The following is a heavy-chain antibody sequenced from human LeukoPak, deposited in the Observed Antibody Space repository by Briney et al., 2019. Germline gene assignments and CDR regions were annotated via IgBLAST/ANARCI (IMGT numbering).Heavy chain of an antibody. Sequence: GSSVKVSCKASGGTFSSYTISWVRQAPGQGLEWMGRIIPILGIANYAQKFQGRVTITADKSTSTAYMELSSLRSEDTAVYYCARDSRWLQLHDDAFAIWGQGTMVTVSS. D-gene: IGHD5-24*01. J-gene: IGHJ3*02. V-gene: IGHV1-69*04. CDR2: IIPILGIA. CDR3: ARDSRWLQLHDDAFAI. CDR1: GGTFSSYT.